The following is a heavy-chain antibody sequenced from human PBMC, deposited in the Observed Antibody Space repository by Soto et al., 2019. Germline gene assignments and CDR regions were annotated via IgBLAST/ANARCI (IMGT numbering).Heavy chain of an antibody. CDR3: ARQHYYDSRGYYPWN. CDR1: GGSIRRNGYY. D-gene: IGHD3-22*01. J-gene: IGHJ4*02. Sequence: SETLSLTCSVSGGSIRRNGYYWGWIRQPPGKGLEWIATVHYSGSTYYTPSLKNRVTISADTSKNQFSLRLNSVTAADTAVYYCARQHYYDSRGYYPWNRGQGTLVPVSS. CDR2: VHYSGST. V-gene: IGHV4-39*01.